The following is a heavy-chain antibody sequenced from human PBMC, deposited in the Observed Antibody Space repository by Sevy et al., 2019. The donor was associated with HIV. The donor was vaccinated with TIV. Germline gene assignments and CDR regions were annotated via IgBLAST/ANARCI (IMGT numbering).Heavy chain of an antibody. D-gene: IGHD2-21*01. CDR1: GFTFSAYW. CDR3: ARDVWRALGN. J-gene: IGHJ4*03. Sequence: GGSLRLSCAASGFTFSAYWMSWVRQTPGKGLEWVANLNQDGSEKYHVDSVKGRFTISRDNAKNSLYMQMNSLRVEDTAMYYCARDVWRALGNWGRGTVVTVSS. CDR2: LNQDGSEK. V-gene: IGHV3-7*01.